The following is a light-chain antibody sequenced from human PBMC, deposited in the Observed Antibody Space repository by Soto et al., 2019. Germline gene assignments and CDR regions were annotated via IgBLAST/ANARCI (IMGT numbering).Light chain of an antibody. CDR2: QVS. V-gene: IGKV2-30*02. J-gene: IGKJ2*01. CDR1: QSLIHSDGNTY. Sequence: DVVMTQSPLSLPVTVGQPASISCRSSQSLIHSDGNTYLNWFLQRPGQSPRRLIYQVSKRDSGVPDRFSGSGSGNDFTLKISRVEAEDVGVYYCMQGTHWPPYTFGQGTKLEIK. CDR3: MQGTHWPPYT.